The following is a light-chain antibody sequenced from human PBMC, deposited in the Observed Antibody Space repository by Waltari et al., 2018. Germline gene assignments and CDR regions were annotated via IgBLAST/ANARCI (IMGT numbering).Light chain of an antibody. Sequence: EIVMTQSPATLSVSPGERATLSCRASQSVSSNLAWYQQNPGQAPRLLINGASTRATGVPARFSGSGSGTEFTRTISSLQSEDFAVYYCQQYNDWPRTFGQGTKVEIK. CDR1: QSVSSN. J-gene: IGKJ1*01. CDR2: GAS. CDR3: QQYNDWPRT. V-gene: IGKV3-15*01.